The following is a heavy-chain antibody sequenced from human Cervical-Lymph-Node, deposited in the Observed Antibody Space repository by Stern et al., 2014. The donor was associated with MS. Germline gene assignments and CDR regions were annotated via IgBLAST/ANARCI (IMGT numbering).Heavy chain of an antibody. D-gene: IGHD4-17*01. CDR2: IYPGDSDT. Sequence: EVQLVESGAEVKKPGESPQISCKGSGYSFTANWIAWVRQMPGKGLEWMGIIYPGDSDTRYSPSCQGQVTISADKSISTAYLQWSSLKASDTAMYYCARDYGDYAFDYWGQGTLVTVSS. J-gene: IGHJ4*02. CDR3: ARDYGDYAFDY. V-gene: IGHV5-51*01. CDR1: GYSFTANW.